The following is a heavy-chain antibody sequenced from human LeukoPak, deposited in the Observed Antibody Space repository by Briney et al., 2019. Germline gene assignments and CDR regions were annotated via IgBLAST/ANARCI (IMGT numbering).Heavy chain of an antibody. CDR3: ARDDPRGPVAATPRVWFDP. D-gene: IGHD2-15*01. J-gene: IGHJ5*02. CDR1: GYTFTSYA. Sequence: ASVKVSCKASGYTFTSYAMNWVRQAPGQGLEWMGWINTNTGNPTYAQGFTGRFVFSLDTSVSTAYLQISSLKAEDTAVYYCARDDPRGPVAATPRVWFDPWGQGTLVTVSS. CDR2: INTNTGNP. V-gene: IGHV7-4-1*02.